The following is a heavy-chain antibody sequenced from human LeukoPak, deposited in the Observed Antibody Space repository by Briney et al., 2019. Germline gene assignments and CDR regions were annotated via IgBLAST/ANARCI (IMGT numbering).Heavy chain of an antibody. D-gene: IGHD1-26*01. V-gene: IGHV4-4*09. CDR2: IYTSGST. J-gene: IGHJ4*02. Sequence: PSETLSLTCTVSGGSISSYYWSWIRQPPGKGLEWIGYIYTSGSTNYNPSLKSRVTISVDTSKNQFSLKLSSVTAADTAVYYCARSSGSYPGFDYWGQGTLVTVSS. CDR1: GGSISSYY. CDR3: ARSSGSYPGFDY.